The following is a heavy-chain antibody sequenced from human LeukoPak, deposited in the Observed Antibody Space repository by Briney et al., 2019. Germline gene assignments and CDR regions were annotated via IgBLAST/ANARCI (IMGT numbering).Heavy chain of an antibody. V-gene: IGHV3-74*01. CDR1: GFTFSNYW. D-gene: IGHD3-10*01. CDR3: ARDHASPMVRGFRPLFDP. Sequence: GGSLRLSCAASGFTFSNYWMHWVRQAPGKGLVWVSRINTDVTSTSYADAVKGRFTISRDNAKNTLYLQMNSLRAEDTAVYYCARDHASPMVRGFRPLFDPWGQGTLVTVSS. CDR2: INTDVTST. J-gene: IGHJ5*02.